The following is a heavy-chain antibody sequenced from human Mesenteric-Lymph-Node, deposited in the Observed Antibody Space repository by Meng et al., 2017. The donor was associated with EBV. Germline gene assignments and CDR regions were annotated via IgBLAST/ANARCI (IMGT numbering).Heavy chain of an antibody. Sequence: QVQLGQSGAEAKKAGASVKVSCKAYGYTFTSYDINWVRQATGQGLEWMGWMNPNSGNTGYAQKFQGRVTMTRNTSISTAYMELSSLRSEDTAVYYCARGPEYSSSWNNWFDPWGQGTLVTVSS. V-gene: IGHV1-8*01. CDR3: ARGPEYSSSWNNWFDP. CDR1: GYTFTSYD. J-gene: IGHJ5*02. CDR2: MNPNSGNT. D-gene: IGHD6-13*01.